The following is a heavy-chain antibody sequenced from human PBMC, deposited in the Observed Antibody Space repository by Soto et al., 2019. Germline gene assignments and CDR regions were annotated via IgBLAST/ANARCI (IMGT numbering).Heavy chain of an antibody. CDR3: ARGESIVVVPAGRGNWFDP. V-gene: IGHV1-2*04. D-gene: IGHD2-2*01. Sequence: ASVKVSCKASGYTFTGYYMHWVRQAPGQGLEWMGWINPNSGGTNYAQKFQGWVTMTRDTSISTAYMELSRLRSDDTAVYYCARGESIVVVPAGRGNWFDPWGQGTLVTVSS. CDR2: INPNSGGT. CDR1: GYTFTGYY. J-gene: IGHJ5*02.